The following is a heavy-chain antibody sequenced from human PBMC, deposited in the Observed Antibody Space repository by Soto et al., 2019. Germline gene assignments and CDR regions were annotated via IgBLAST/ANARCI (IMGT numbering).Heavy chain of an antibody. Sequence: AGGSLRLSCAASGFTFSSYGMHWVRQAPGKGLEWVAVIWYDGSNKYYADSVKGRFTISRDNSKNTLYLQMNSLRAEDTAVYYCARGTGYYDSSGYYYYWGQGTLVTVYS. CDR2: IWYDGSNK. CDR3: ARGTGYYDSSGYYYY. D-gene: IGHD3-22*01. J-gene: IGHJ4*02. CDR1: GFTFSSYG. V-gene: IGHV3-33*01.